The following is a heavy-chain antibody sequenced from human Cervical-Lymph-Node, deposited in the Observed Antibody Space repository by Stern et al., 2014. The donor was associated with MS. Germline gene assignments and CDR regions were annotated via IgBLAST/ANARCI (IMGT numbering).Heavy chain of an antibody. Sequence: EVQLEESGGGLVQPGGSLRLSCAASGFTFSAYWMHWVRQAPGKGLLWVSRINGDGSSTNYADSVKGRFIISRDNAKNTLYLQINSRRAEDTAVYYCARGRGFFDYWGQGTLVTVSS. CDR3: ARGRGFFDY. V-gene: IGHV3-74*02. CDR2: INGDGSST. CDR1: GFTFSAYW. J-gene: IGHJ4*02.